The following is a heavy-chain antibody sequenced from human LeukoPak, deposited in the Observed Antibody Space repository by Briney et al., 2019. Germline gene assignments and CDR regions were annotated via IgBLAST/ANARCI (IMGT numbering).Heavy chain of an antibody. CDR3: ARGGSPEGYYYYGMDV. Sequence: RGASVKVSCKASGYTFTGYYMHWVRQAPGQGLEWMGWINPNSGGTNYAQKFQGWVTMTRDTSISTAYMELSRLRSDDTAVYYCARGGSPEGYYYYGMDVWGQGTTVTVSS. CDR1: GYTFTGYY. CDR2: INPNSGGT. V-gene: IGHV1-2*04. J-gene: IGHJ6*02. D-gene: IGHD3-10*01.